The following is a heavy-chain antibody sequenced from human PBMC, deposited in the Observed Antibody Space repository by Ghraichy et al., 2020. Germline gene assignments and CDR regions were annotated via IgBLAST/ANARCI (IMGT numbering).Heavy chain of an antibody. Sequence: GGSLRLSCTTSGLTFITYAFHWVRQSPVRGLEWVAGVSYDDRTKYYADSVRGRFTISRDDSKSTLFLEMNYLGPEDTAVYYCATVLAFGDGGGFDHWGQGTLVAVSS. CDR2: VSYDDRTK. CDR1: GLTFITYA. CDR3: ATVLAFGDGGGFDH. J-gene: IGHJ4*02. V-gene: IGHV3-30*03. D-gene: IGHD4-23*01.